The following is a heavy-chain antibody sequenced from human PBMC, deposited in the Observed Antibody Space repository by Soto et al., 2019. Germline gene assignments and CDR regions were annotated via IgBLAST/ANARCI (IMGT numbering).Heavy chain of an antibody. V-gene: IGHV4-30-2*01. J-gene: IGHJ4*02. Sequence: WTWIRQPPGKGLEWIGYIYHSGSTYYNPSLKSRVTISVDRSKNQFSLKLSSVTAADTAVYYCAGGPPFGYWGQGTLVTVSS. CDR2: IYHSGST. CDR3: AGGPPFGY. D-gene: IGHD3-10*01.